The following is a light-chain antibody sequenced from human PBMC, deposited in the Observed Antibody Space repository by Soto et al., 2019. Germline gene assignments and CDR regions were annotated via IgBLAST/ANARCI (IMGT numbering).Light chain of an antibody. J-gene: IGKJ1*01. CDR3: QQSYSTPRT. CDR2: AAS. V-gene: IGKV1-39*01. Sequence: DIQMTQSPSTLSASAGDRVTISCRASQSVSIWLAWYQQKPGKAPKLLIYAASSLQSGVPSRFSGSGSGTDFTLTISSLQPEDFATYYCQQSYSTPRTFGQGTKVDIK. CDR1: QSVSIW.